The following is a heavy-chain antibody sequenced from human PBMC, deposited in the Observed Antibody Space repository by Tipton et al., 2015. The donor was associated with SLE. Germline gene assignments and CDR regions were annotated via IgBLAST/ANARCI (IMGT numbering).Heavy chain of an antibody. Sequence: SLRLSCAASGFTFSSYAMHWVRQAPGKGLEWVAVISYDGSNKYYADSVKGRFTISRDNSKNTLYLQMNSLRAEDTAVYYCAKDGGSNWNYRACDIWGHGTMVTVSS. D-gene: IGHD1-7*01. J-gene: IGHJ3*02. V-gene: IGHV3-30*04. CDR3: AKDGGSNWNYRACDI. CDR2: ISYDGSNK. CDR1: GFTFSSYA.